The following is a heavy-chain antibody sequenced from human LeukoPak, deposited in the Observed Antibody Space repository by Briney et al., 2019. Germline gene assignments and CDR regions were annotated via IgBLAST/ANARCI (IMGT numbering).Heavy chain of an antibody. CDR1: GFSFSSYA. V-gene: IGHV3-23*01. CDR2: ISAGGATT. D-gene: IGHD3-22*01. J-gene: IGHJ1*01. Sequence: GGSLRLSCAASGFSFSSYAMSWVRQAPGKGLEWVSGISAGGATTHYADSVKGRFTISRDNSKNTLYLQMNSLRAEDTAVYYCAKGSYYYDSSGYMQHWGQGTLVTVSS. CDR3: AKGSYYYDSSGYMQH.